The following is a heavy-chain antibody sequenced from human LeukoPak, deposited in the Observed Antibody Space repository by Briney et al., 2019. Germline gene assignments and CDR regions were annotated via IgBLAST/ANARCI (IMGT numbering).Heavy chain of an antibody. V-gene: IGHV3-30-3*01. CDR2: ISYDGSND. CDR1: GFTFSGYA. CDR3: ATNGPGIAVAGYVDY. J-gene: IGHJ4*02. D-gene: IGHD6-19*01. Sequence: GGSLRLSCAASGFTFSGYAMHWVRQAPGKGLEWVAVISYDGSNDCYADSVKGRFTISRDNSKNTLYLQMNSLRAEDTAVYYCATNGPGIAVAGYVDYWGQGTLVTVSS.